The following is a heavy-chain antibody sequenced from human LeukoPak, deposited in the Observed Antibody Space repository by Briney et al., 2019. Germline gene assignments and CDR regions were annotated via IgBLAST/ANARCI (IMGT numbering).Heavy chain of an antibody. CDR2: ISSTSSII. V-gene: IGHV3-48*01. CDR3: AGGGGGSFDR. CDR1: GFTFSTYS. D-gene: IGHD3-10*01. Sequence: PGGSLRLSCAASGFTFSTYSMNWVRQAPGKGLEWVSDISSTSSIIYYADSVKGRFVISRDNAKNSLYLQMNSLRAEDTAVYYCAGGGGGSFDRWGQGTLVTVSS. J-gene: IGHJ5*02.